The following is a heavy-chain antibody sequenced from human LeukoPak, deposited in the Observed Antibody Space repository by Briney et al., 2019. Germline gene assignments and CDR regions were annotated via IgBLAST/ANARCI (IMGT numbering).Heavy chain of an antibody. CDR1: GFTFSDYY. Sequence: GGSLRLSCAASGFTFSDYYMSWIRQAPGKGLEWGSYISSSGSTIYYADSVKGRFTISRDNAKNSLYLQMNSLRAEDTAVYYCARVQTINWFDPWGQGTLVTVSS. CDR3: ARVQTINWFDP. J-gene: IGHJ5*02. D-gene: IGHD5-24*01. V-gene: IGHV3-11*01. CDR2: ISSSGSTI.